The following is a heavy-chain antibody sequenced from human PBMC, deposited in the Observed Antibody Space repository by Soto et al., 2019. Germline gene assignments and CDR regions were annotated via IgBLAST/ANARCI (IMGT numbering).Heavy chain of an antibody. D-gene: IGHD3-16*01. V-gene: IGHV3-30*19. CDR3: ARGGTTGGLDV. Sequence: QVQLVESGGGVVQPGTSLRVSCVGSGFTFRSYVIHWVRQAPGKGLEWVALTSYDGSNKYYGDSVRGRFTISRDNSRNTVDLKMDSLRLEDTVLYYCARGGTTGGLDVWGQGTLVSVSS. J-gene: IGHJ1*01. CDR1: GFTFRSYV. CDR2: TSYDGSNK.